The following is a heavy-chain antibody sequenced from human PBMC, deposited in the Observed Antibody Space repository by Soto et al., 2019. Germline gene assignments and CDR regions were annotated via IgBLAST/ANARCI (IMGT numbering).Heavy chain of an antibody. D-gene: IGHD7-27*01. CDR2: IYYNGDT. V-gene: IGHV4-31*03. J-gene: IGHJ4*02. CDR3: ARSHRDNWGSPDYFDY. CDR1: GGSISSGGYY. Sequence: QVQLQESGPGLVKPSQTLSLTCTVSGGSISSGGYYWSWLRQHPGKGLEWIGYIYYNGDTYYNPSLKSRVSISIDTSKNQFSLRLTSVTAADTAVYYCARSHRDNWGSPDYFDYWGQGTLVTVSS.